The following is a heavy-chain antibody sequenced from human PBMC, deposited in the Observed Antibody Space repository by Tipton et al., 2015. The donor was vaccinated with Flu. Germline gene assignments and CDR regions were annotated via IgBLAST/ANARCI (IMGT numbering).Heavy chain of an antibody. J-gene: IGHJ3*02. CDR1: GGSFSGYY. CDR2: INHSGST. CDR3: ARHPTYYSDSSGAFDI. V-gene: IGHV4-34*01. Sequence: TLSLTCAVYGGSFSGYYWSWIRQPPGKGLEWIGEINHSGSTYFNPSLKSRVTISLDTSKNQFSLKLSSVTAADTAVYYCARHPTYYSDSSGAFDIWGPGTMVTVSS. D-gene: IGHD3-22*01.